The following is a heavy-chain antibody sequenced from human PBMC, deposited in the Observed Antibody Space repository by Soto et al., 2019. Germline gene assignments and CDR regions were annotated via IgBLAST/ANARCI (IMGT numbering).Heavy chain of an antibody. Sequence: SGPTLVNPTQTLTLTCTFSGFSLSTSGVGVGWIRQPPGKALEWLALFYWDDDKRYSPSLKSRLTITKDTSKNQVVLTMTNMDPVDTATYYCARGLIPAPNLAAAPANWFDPWGQGTLVTVSS. CDR2: FYWDDDK. CDR1: GFSLSTSGVG. D-gene: IGHD6-13*01. CDR3: ARGLIPAPNLAAAPANWFDP. J-gene: IGHJ5*02. V-gene: IGHV2-5*02.